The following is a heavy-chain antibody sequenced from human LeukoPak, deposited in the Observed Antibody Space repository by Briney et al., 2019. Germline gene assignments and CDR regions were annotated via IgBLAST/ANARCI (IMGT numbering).Heavy chain of an antibody. CDR1: GYTLTYYW. J-gene: IGHJ4*02. V-gene: IGHV5-51*01. D-gene: IGHD3-22*01. CDR3: ARLDYYDSRGYSFFDY. CDR2: IYPGDSDT. Sequence: GESLKISCKGSGYTLTYYWIGWVRQMPGKGLEWMGIIYPGDSDTRYSPSFQGQVTISADKSISTAYLQWSSLKASDTAMYFCARLDYYDSRGYSFFDYWGQGTLVTVSS.